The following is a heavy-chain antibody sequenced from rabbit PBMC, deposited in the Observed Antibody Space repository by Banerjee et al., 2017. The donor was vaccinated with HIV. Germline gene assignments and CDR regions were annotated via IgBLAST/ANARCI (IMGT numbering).Heavy chain of an antibody. J-gene: IGHJ3*01. CDR2: INVGSSNST. Sequence: FSFSTTYYMCWVRQAPGKGLEWIACINVGSSNSTCYATWAKGRFTISKASSTTVTLQMTSLTAADTATYFCGRDRDGDAGYGSLALWGQGTLVTVS. CDR3: GRDRDGDAGYGSLAL. D-gene: IGHD6-1*01. CDR1: FSFSTTYY. V-gene: IGHV1S40*01.